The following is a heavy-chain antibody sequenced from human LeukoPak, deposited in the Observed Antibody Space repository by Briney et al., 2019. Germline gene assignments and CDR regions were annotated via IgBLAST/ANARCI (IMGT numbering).Heavy chain of an antibody. J-gene: IGHJ4*02. CDR3: ASWPGAWYGEDY. CDR2: IFGGGGT. V-gene: IGHV3-53*01. D-gene: IGHD3-10*01. Sequence: GGSLRLSCAASGFTVSSNYMAWVRQPPGKGLEWVSVIFGGGGTYYAGSVRGRFTISRDNSQNTLFLQMNSLRAVDTAVYYCASWPGAWYGEDYWGQGTRVTVSS. CDR1: GFTVSSNY.